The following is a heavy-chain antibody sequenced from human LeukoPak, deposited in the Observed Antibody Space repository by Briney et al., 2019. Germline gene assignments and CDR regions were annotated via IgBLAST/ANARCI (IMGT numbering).Heavy chain of an antibody. CDR2: ISYDETKE. CDR1: GFRFNNYD. Sequence: GGSLRLSCAASGFRFNNYDIQWVRQAPGKGLEWVAIISYDETKEYYADSVKGRFTISRDKSTNTLYLQMNSLRTEDMSVYYCARSPPRFGMDVWGQGTTVTVTS. CDR3: ARSPPRFGMDV. V-gene: IGHV3-30*03. J-gene: IGHJ6*02.